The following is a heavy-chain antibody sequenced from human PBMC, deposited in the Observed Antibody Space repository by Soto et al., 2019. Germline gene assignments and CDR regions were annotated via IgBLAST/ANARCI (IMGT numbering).Heavy chain of an antibody. CDR2: ISGSGDST. CDR1: GFTFSSYA. D-gene: IGHD6-19*01. CDR3: AKGVPGIAVAGTGYFQH. Sequence: EVPLLESGGGLVQPGGSLRLSCAASGFTFSSYAMSWVRQAPGKGLEWVSGISGSGDSTYYADSVKGRFTISRDNSXNMXYLQMSSLRAEDTAVYYCAKGVPGIAVAGTGYFQHWGQGTLVTVSS. V-gene: IGHV3-23*01. J-gene: IGHJ1*01.